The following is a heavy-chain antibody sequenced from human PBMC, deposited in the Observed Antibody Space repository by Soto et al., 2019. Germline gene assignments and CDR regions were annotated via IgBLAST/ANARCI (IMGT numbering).Heavy chain of an antibody. CDR3: AKSTGSSSWYYYYYGMDV. V-gene: IGHV3-23*01. CDR2: ISGSGGST. D-gene: IGHD6-13*01. J-gene: IGHJ6*02. Sequence: GGSLRLSCAASGFTFSSYAMILVRQAPGKGLEWVSAISGSGGSTYYADSVKGRFTISRDNSKNTLYLQMNSLRAEDTAVYYCAKSTGSSSWYYYYYGMDVWGQGTTVTVSS. CDR1: GFTFSSYA.